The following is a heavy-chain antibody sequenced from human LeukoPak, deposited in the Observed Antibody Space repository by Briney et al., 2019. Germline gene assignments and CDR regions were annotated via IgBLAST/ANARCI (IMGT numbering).Heavy chain of an antibody. CDR3: ARAVGPFDY. CDR2: IWNDGSYK. CDR1: GFTFSIYG. J-gene: IGHJ4*02. Sequence: GRSLRPSCAAAGFTFSIYGMHWVRQAPGKGLEWVAVIWNDGSYKYYAESVKGRFTISRDNSKDTLYLQMSSVRADDTAVYYCARAVGPFDYWGQGTLVTVSS. V-gene: IGHV3-33*01.